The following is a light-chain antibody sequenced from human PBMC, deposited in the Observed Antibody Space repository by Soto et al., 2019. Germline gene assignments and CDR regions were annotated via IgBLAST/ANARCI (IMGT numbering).Light chain of an antibody. CDR2: GAS. CDR3: QQYGSSPFT. Sequence: EIVLTQSPGTLSFSPGERATLSCRASQSFSSSYLAWSQQKPGQAPRLLIYGASSRATGIPDRFSGSGSGTDFALTISRLETEDFAVYYCQQYGSSPFTFGPGTKVDIK. CDR1: QSFSSSY. J-gene: IGKJ3*01. V-gene: IGKV3-20*01.